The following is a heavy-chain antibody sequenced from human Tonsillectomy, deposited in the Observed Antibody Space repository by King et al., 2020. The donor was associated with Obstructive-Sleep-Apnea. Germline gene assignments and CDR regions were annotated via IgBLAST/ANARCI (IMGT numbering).Heavy chain of an antibody. CDR2: IYYIGST. J-gene: IGHJ4*02. CDR3: ARLGYSYGNYYFDY. D-gene: IGHD5-18*01. Sequence: VQLQESGPGLVKPSETLSLTCTVSGGSISRYYWSWIRQPPGKGLEWIGYIYYIGSTNYNPSLKSRVTISVDTSKNQFSLKLRSVTAADTAVYYCARLGYSYGNYYFDYWGQGTLVTVSS. CDR1: GGSISRYY. V-gene: IGHV4-59*01.